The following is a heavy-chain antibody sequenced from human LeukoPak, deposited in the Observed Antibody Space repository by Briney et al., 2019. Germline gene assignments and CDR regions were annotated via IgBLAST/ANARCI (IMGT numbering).Heavy chain of an antibody. CDR2: IYYSGST. D-gene: IGHD2/OR15-2a*01. CDR1: GGSISSYY. V-gene: IGHV4-59*01. Sequence: NPSETLSLTCTVSGGSISSYYWSWIRQPPGKGLEWIGYIYYSGSTNYNPSLKSRVTISVDTSKNQFSLKLSSVTAADTAVYYCARHEFLRYYFDYWGQGTLVTVSS. CDR3: ARHEFLRYYFDY. J-gene: IGHJ4*02.